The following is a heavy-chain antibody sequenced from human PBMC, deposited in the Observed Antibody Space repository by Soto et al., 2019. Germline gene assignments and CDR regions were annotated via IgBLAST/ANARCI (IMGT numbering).Heavy chain of an antibody. D-gene: IGHD2-21*02. J-gene: IGHJ4*02. CDR3: ARDTYCGGDCFRPFDY. Sequence: QVQLVQSGAEVKKPGASVKVSCKASGYTFTGYYMHWVRQAPGQGDEWMGWINPNSGGTNYAQKFQGRVTITADKSTSTAYMELSSLRSEDTAVYYCARDTYCGGDCFRPFDYWGQGTLVTVSS. CDR1: GYTFTGYY. V-gene: IGHV1-2*02. CDR2: INPNSGGT.